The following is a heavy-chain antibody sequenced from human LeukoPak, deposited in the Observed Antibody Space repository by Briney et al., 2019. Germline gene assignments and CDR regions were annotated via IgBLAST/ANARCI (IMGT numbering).Heavy chain of an antibody. D-gene: IGHD7-27*01. J-gene: IGHJ3*02. CDR1: GGSISSSNW. CDR2: IYHSGST. Sequence: SETLSLTCAVSGGSISSSNWWSWVRQPPGKGLEWIGEIYHSGSTNYNPSLKSRVTISVDKSKNQFSLKLSSGTAADTAVYYCARGTLGSDDAFDIWGQGTMVTVSS. CDR3: ARGTLGSDDAFDI. V-gene: IGHV4-4*02.